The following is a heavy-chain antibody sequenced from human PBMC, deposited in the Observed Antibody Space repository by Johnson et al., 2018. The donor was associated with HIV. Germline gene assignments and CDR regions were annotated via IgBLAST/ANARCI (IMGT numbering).Heavy chain of an antibody. Sequence: VQLVESGGGVVQPGRSLRLSCAASGFTFSSYAMHWVRQAPGKGLEWVSAISGSGGSTYYADSVKGRFTISRDNSKNTLYLQMNSLRAEDTAVYYCASKYWGGGSCYAEDAFDIWGRGTMVTVSS. CDR2: ISGSGGST. V-gene: IGHV3-23*04. J-gene: IGHJ3*02. D-gene: IGHD2-15*01. CDR3: ASKYWGGGSCYAEDAFDI. CDR1: GFTFSSYA.